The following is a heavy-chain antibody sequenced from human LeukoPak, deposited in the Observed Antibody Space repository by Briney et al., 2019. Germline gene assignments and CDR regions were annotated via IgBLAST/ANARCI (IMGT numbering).Heavy chain of an antibody. CDR1: RFTFSNSI. CDR2: IYSGGST. J-gene: IGHJ4*02. V-gene: IGHV3-53*01. D-gene: IGHD3-22*01. Sequence: PGGSLKLSCASSRFTFSNSIFHWVRQAPGKGLEWVSVIYSGGSTYYADSVKGRFTISRDNSKNTLYLQMNSLRAEDTAVYYCARDVVEYDSSGYYSNINDYWGQGTLVTVSS. CDR3: ARDVVEYDSSGYYSNINDY.